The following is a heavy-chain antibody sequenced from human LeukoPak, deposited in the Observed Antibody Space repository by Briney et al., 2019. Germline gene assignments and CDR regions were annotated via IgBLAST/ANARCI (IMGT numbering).Heavy chain of an antibody. V-gene: IGHV3-15*01. CDR2: IKSKTDGGTT. J-gene: IGHJ4*02. CDR1: GFTFSNAW. Sequence: GGSLRLSCAASGFTFSNAWMSWVRQAPGKGLEWVGRIKSKTDGGTTDYAAPVKGRFTISRDDSKNTLYLQMNSLKTEDTAVYYCTTDPPQGIAAAGTFYWGQGTLVTVSS. D-gene: IGHD6-13*01. CDR3: TTDPPQGIAAAGTFY.